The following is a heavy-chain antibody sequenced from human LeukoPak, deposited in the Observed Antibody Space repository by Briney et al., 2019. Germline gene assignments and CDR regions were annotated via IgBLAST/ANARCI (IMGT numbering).Heavy chain of an antibody. CDR2: INRSGST. CDR3: ARGRYNWNYDY. D-gene: IGHD1-7*01. Sequence: SETLSLTCAVYGGSFSGYYWSWIRQPPGKGLEWIGEINRSGSTNYNPSLKSRVTISVDTSKNQFSLKLSSVTAADTAVYYCARGRYNWNYDYWGQGTLVTVSS. CDR1: GGSFSGYY. V-gene: IGHV4-34*01. J-gene: IGHJ4*02.